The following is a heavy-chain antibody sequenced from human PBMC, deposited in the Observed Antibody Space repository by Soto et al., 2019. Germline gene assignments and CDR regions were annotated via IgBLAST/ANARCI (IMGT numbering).Heavy chain of an antibody. Sequence: SVKVSCKASGGTFSNSGLSWVRQAPGQGLEWMGGIIPIFGTTKYAQKFQGRLTITADKSTNTVYMELSSLRSEDTAVYFCARESEYYDFWSGYFHGWGQGTLVTVSS. V-gene: IGHV1-69*06. CDR3: ARESEYYDFWSGYFHG. CDR2: IIPIFGTT. D-gene: IGHD3-3*01. J-gene: IGHJ4*02. CDR1: GGTFSNSG.